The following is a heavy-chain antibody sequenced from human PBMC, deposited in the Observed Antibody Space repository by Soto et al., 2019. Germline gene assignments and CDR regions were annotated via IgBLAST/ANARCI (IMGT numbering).Heavy chain of an antibody. J-gene: IGHJ5*02. CDR2: MNPNSSHT. CDR3: ARDMSST. D-gene: IGHD2-15*01. V-gene: IGHV1-8*01. CDR1: GYTFTSHD. Sequence: QVQLVQSGAEGKKPGASVKVSGKASGYTFTSHDINWMRQATGQGLEWMGWMNPNSSHTNYAQKYQGSVTMTRDTSITTAYMEMTRMRSEDTAIYYCARDMSSTWGQGTLVIVSS.